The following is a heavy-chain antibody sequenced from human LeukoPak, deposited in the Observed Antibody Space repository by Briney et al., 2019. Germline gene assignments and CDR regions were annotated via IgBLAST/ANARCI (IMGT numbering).Heavy chain of an antibody. D-gene: IGHD1-26*01. CDR2: INPNSGGT. J-gene: IGHJ4*02. V-gene: IGHV1-2*02. CDR3: ASAFYLVGATGWSMDY. Sequence: GASVKVSCKASGYTFTGYYMHWVRQAPGQGLEWMGWINPNSGGTNYAQKFQGRVTMTRDTSISTAYMELSRLRSDDTAVYYCASAFYLVGATGWSMDYWGQGTLVTVSS. CDR1: GYTFTGYY.